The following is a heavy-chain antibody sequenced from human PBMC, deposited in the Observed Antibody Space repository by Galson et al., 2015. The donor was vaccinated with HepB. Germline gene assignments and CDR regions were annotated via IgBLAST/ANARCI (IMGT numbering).Heavy chain of an antibody. CDR1: GYSFSNYW. Sequence: QSGAEVKKPGESLRISRKGSGYSFSNYWITWVRQVPGKGLEWMGRIDPTDSYTHYSPTLRGHVTISTDKSISTAYLQWSSLKASDTAIFYCARTSSAYDYIDSWGQGTLVTVSS. CDR2: IDPTDSYT. J-gene: IGHJ4*02. D-gene: IGHD5-12*01. CDR3: ARTSSAYDYIDS. V-gene: IGHV5-10-1*01.